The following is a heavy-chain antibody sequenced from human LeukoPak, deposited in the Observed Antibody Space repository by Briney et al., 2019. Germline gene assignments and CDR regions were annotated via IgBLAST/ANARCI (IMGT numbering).Heavy chain of an antibody. J-gene: IGHJ5*02. CDR1: GYRFTSYW. CDR2: IYPGDSDS. Sequence: GASLKISCKGSGYRFTSYWIAGVRQMPGKGLEWMGIIYPGDSDSRYSPSFQGQVTISADKSISTAYLQWSSLKASDPAMYYCARYIAVAGSEGDPCGERDLVTVSS. D-gene: IGHD6-19*01. CDR3: ARYIAVAGSEGDP. V-gene: IGHV5-51*01.